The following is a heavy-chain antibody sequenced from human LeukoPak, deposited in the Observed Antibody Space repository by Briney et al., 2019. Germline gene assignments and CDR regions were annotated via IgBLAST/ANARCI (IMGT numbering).Heavy chain of an antibody. D-gene: IGHD3-22*01. Sequence: PGGSLRLSCAASGFTFSNAWMSWVRQATGKGLEWVGCIKSKTDGGTTDYAGAVKGRFTISRDHSKNPLYLQMNSLKTEDPAVYYCTTAGVVVTPFDAFDIWGQGTMVTVSS. V-gene: IGHV3-15*01. CDR2: IKSKTDGGTT. CDR1: GFTFSNAW. J-gene: IGHJ3*02. CDR3: TTAGVVVTPFDAFDI.